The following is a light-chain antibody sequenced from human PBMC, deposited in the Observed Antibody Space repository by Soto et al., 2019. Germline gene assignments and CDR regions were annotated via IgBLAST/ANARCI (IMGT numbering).Light chain of an antibody. J-gene: IGLJ2*01. CDR3: ISYADTNNLV. CDR2: EVN. Sequence: SALTKPPSASGSPGQSVTISCTGTSSDIGGYNFVSWYQQHPGKAPKLMIDEVNKRPSGVPDRFSGSKSGNTASLTVSGLQAEDEADYYCISYADTNNLVFGGGTKLTVL. V-gene: IGLV2-8*01. CDR1: SSDIGGYNF.